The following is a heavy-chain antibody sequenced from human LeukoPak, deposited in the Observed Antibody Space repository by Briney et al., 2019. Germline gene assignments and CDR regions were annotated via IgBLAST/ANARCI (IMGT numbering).Heavy chain of an antibody. D-gene: IGHD5-12*01. CDR1: GYTFTSYD. J-gene: IGHJ6*03. V-gene: IGHV1-8*03. CDR2: MNPNSGNT. CDR3: ARGGYSGYDYWLIWVDNYYYYYMDV. Sequence: EASVKVSCKASGYTFTSYDINWVRQATGQGLEWMGWMNPNSGNTGYAQKFQGRVTITRNTSISTAYMELSSLRSEDTAVYYCARGGYSGYDYWLIWVDNYYYYYMDVWGKGTTVTVSS.